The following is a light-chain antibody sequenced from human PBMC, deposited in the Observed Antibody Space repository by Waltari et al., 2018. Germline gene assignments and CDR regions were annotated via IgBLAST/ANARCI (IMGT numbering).Light chain of an antibody. CDR2: DAS. V-gene: IGKV3-20*01. CDR1: QSVSRT. CDR3: QKYGTLPAT. Sequence: EIVLTQSPGTLSLSPGDRATLSCRASQSVSRTIAWYQQNPGQAPRLLIYDASSRATGIPDRFSGSGSGTDFSLTISRLEPEDFAVYYCQKYGTLPATFGQGTKVEIK. J-gene: IGKJ1*01.